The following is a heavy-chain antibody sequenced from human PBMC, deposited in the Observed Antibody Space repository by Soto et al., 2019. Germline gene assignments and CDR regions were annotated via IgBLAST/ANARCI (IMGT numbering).Heavy chain of an antibody. Sequence: GGSLRLSCAASGFTFSSYAMSWVRQAPGKGLEWVSAISGSGGSTYYADSVKGRFTISRDNSKNTLYLQMNSLRAEDTAVYYCARSLRYFDWLLPANFDYWGQGTLVTVSS. CDR2: ISGSGGST. D-gene: IGHD3-9*01. V-gene: IGHV3-23*01. CDR3: ARSLRYFDWLLPANFDY. CDR1: GFTFSSYA. J-gene: IGHJ4*02.